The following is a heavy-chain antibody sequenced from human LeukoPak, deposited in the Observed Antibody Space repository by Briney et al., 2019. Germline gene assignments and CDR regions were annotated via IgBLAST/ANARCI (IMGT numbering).Heavy chain of an antibody. CDR3: ARVMYGGISYSVDY. CDR1: GFTFSGYS. Sequence: GGSLRLSCLASGFTFSGYSMNWLRQAPGKGLAWVSYISISSTTINYADSVKGRFTISRDNAKNSLYLQMNSLRDEDTAVYYCARVMYGGISYSVDYWGQGTLVTVSS. D-gene: IGHD1-26*01. J-gene: IGHJ4*02. V-gene: IGHV3-48*02. CDR2: ISISSTTI.